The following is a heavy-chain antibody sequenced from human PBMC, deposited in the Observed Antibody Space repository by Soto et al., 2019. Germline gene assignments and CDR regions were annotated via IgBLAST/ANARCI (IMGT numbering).Heavy chain of an antibody. CDR1: GGSFSGYY. J-gene: IGHJ5*02. CDR3: ARVGRFGYCSSTSCYLWFGP. V-gene: IGHV4-34*01. CDR2: INHSGST. Sequence: PSETLSLTCAVYGGSFSGYYWRWIRQTPGKGLEWIGEINHSGSTNYNPSLKSRVTISVDTSKNQFSLKLSSVTAADTAVYYCARVGRFGYCSSTSCYLWFGPWGQGTLVTVSS. D-gene: IGHD2-2*03.